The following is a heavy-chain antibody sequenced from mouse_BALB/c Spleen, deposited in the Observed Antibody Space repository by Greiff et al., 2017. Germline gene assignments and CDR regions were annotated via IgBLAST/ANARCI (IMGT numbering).Heavy chain of an antibody. Sequence: QVQLQQSGPELVKPGASVKISCKASGYAFSSSWMNWVKQRPGQGLEWIGRIYPGDGDTNYNGKFKGKATLTADKSSSTAYMQLSSLTSVDSAVYFCARSDGNYVYFDVWGAGTTVTVSS. CDR3: ARSDGNYVYFDV. J-gene: IGHJ1*01. CDR2: IYPGDGDT. CDR1: GYAFSSSW. D-gene: IGHD2-1*01. V-gene: IGHV1-82*01.